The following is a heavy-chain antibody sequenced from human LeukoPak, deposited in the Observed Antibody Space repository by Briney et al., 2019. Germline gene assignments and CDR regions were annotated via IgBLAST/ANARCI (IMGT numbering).Heavy chain of an antibody. J-gene: IGHJ4*02. D-gene: IGHD5-18*01. CDR2: INGDGGDT. CDR3: VRGLGSGYSYAYGVY. Sequence: GGSLRLSCAASGFTFSSFWMHWVRQGPGKGLVWVSRINGDGGDTNSADSVKGRFTISRDNAKNTMYLQMNSLRAEDTGVYYCVRGLGSGYSYAYGVYWGQGTLVTVSS. V-gene: IGHV3-74*01. CDR1: GFTFSSFW.